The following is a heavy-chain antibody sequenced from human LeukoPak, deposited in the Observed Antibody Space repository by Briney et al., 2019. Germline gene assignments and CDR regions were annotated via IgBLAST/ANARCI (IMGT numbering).Heavy chain of an antibody. CDR3: AREERGSSYGWAFDI. Sequence: SETLSLTCTVSGGSISSGSYYWSWIRQPAGKGLEWIGRIYTSGNSNYNPSLKSRVTISVDASKSQFSLKLSSVTAADTALYYCAREERGSSYGWAFDIWGQGTMFTVSS. V-gene: IGHV4-61*02. D-gene: IGHD5-18*01. CDR1: GGSISSGSYY. J-gene: IGHJ3*02. CDR2: IYTSGNS.